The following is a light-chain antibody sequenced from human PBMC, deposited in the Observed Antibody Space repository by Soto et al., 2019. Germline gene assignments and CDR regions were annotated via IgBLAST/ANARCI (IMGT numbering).Light chain of an antibody. CDR1: SSDVGGYNY. Sequence: SALTQPRSVSGSPGQSVTISCTGTSSDVGGYNYVSWYQQHPGKAPKLMIYDVSKRPSGVPDRFSGSKSGNTASLTISGLQAEDEADYYCCSYAGSYTFAVVFGGGTKVTVL. CDR2: DVS. CDR3: CSYAGSYTFAVV. V-gene: IGLV2-11*01. J-gene: IGLJ2*01.